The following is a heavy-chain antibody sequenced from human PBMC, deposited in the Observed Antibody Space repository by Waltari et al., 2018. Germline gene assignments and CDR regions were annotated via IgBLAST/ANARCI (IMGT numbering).Heavy chain of an antibody. J-gene: IGHJ4*02. CDR3: ARRTYINYPLYYFDY. D-gene: IGHD4-4*01. V-gene: IGHV4-30-2*05. Sequence: LSLKSRVTISIDTLKNHFSLKLSSVTAADTAVYYCARRTYINYPLYYFDYWGQGTLVTVSS.